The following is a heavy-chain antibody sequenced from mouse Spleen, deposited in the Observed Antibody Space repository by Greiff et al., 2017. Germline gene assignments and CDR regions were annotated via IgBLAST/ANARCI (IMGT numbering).Heavy chain of an antibody. Sequence: EVNLVESGGGLVQSGRSLRLSCATSGFTFSDFYMEWVRQAPGKGLEWIAASRNKANDYTTEYSASVKGRFIVSRDTSQSILYLQMNALRAEDTAIYYCARDRYAMDYGGQGTSVTVSS. J-gene: IGHJ4*01. CDR3: ARDRYAMDY. V-gene: IGHV7-1*01. CDR1: GFTFSDFY. CDR2: SRNKANDYTT.